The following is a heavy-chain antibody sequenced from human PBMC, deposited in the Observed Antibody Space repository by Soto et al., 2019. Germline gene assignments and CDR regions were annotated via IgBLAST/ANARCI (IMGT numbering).Heavy chain of an antibody. V-gene: IGHV3-7*01. Sequence: EVQMVESGGGLVQPGGSLRLSCAASGFTFSNYYMMWVRQAPGKGLEWVANIKPDGSERHYVDSVKGRFTISRDNAKNSLFLQMDNLRGEDTAVYYCANRHLNWGQGTLVTVSS. CDR3: ANRHLN. CDR2: IKPDGSER. J-gene: IGHJ4*02. CDR1: GFTFSNYY.